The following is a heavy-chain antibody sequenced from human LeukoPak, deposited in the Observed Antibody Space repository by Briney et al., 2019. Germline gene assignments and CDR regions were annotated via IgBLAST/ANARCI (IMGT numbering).Heavy chain of an antibody. Sequence: SETLSLTCTVSGGSISSYYWSWIRQPPGKGLEWIGYIYYSGSTNYNPSLKSRVTISVDTSKNQFSLKLSSATAADTAVYYCASLIAAAGTRDAFDIWGQGTMVTVSS. J-gene: IGHJ3*02. CDR1: GGSISSYY. V-gene: IGHV4-59*08. CDR2: IYYSGST. D-gene: IGHD6-13*01. CDR3: ASLIAAAGTRDAFDI.